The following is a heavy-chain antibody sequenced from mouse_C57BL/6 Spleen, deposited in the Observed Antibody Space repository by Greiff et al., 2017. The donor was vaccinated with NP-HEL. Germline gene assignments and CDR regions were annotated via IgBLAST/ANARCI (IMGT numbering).Heavy chain of an antibody. D-gene: IGHD2-5*01. V-gene: IGHV5-17*01. Sequence: DVQLVESGGGLVKPGGSLKLSCAASGFTFSDYGMHWVRQAPEKGLEWVAYISSGSSTIYYADTVKGRFTISRDNAKNTLFLQMTSLRSEDTAMYYCARRSNHYYYAMDYWGQGTSVTVSS. CDR3: ARRSNHYYYAMDY. CDR1: GFTFSDYG. J-gene: IGHJ4*01. CDR2: ISSGSSTI.